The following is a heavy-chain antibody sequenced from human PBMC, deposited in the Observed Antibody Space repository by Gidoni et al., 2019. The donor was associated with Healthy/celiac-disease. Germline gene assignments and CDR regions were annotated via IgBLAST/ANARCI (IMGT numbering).Heavy chain of an antibody. CDR1: GFPFSSYA. CDR2: ISGSGGST. J-gene: IGHJ6*01. D-gene: IGHD3-3*01. CDR3: AKVDFWKNTMDV. Sequence: EVQLLESGGGLVQPGGSLRLSWEASGFPFSSYAMSWVRQAPGKGLGWVSAISGSGGSTYYADSVKGRFTISRDNSKNTLYLQRNSLRAEDTAVYYCAKVDFWKNTMDVWGQGTTVTVSS. V-gene: IGHV3-23*01.